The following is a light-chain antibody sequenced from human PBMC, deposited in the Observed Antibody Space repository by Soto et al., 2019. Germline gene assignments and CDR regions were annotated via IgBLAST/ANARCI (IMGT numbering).Light chain of an antibody. CDR2: DAS. V-gene: IGKV3-11*01. CDR1: QSVSGC. Sequence: IVLTQSPATPSLSPGERATLSCRASQSVSGCLAWYQQKPGQAPRLLIFDASNRATGIPARFSGSGSGTDGTITISSLEHEDGSMYYCQQRSNWPSTFGQGTRLEIK. CDR3: QQRSNWPST. J-gene: IGKJ5*01.